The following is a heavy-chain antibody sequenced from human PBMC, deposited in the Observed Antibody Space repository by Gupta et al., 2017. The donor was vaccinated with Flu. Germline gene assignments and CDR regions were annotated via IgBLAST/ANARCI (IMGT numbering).Heavy chain of an antibody. D-gene: IGHD3-22*01. Sequence: FSKCGRSWGRPVAGKGAEWVSNNRGHSTNVYSADSVKGRFTIARDNAKNSLYMQMNSLRAEDTSDYARASYYYENDDTDYWGQGTLVTVSS. CDR1: FSKCG. V-gene: IGHV3-48*01. J-gene: IGHJ4*02. CDR3: ASYYYENDDTDY. CDR2: NRGHSTNV.